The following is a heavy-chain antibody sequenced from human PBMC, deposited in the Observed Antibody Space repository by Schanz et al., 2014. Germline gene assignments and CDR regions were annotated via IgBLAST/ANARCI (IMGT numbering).Heavy chain of an antibody. CDR3: ARAQGVIRLYYGVDV. V-gene: IGHV3-23*01. J-gene: IGHJ6*02. CDR2: VSASGGGP. CDR1: GFTFRSYA. Sequence: EVQLLESGGGLVQPGGSLRLSCIGSGFTFRSYALGWVRQAPGKGLEWVSLVSASGGGPFYADSVKGRFTISRDNSKNTVYLQMNSLRSDDAAVYYCARAQGVIRLYYGVDVWGQGTTVTVSS. D-gene: IGHD3-10*01.